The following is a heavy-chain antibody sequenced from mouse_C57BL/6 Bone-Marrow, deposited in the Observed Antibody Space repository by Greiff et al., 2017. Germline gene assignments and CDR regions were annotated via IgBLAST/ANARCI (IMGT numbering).Heavy chain of an antibody. CDR3: ARWGAY. J-gene: IGHJ3*01. CDR2: IDPSDSYT. Sequence: VQLQQPGAELVRPGTSVKLSCKASGYTFTSYWMHWVKQRPGQGLEWIGVIDPSDSYTNYNQKFKGKATLTVDTYSSTAYMQLSSLTADDCAVYYCARWGAYWGKGTLVTVSA. V-gene: IGHV1-59*01. CDR1: GYTFTSYW.